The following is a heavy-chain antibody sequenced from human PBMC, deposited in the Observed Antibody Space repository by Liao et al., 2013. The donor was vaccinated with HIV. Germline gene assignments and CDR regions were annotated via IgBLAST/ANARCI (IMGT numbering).Heavy chain of an antibody. J-gene: IGHJ4*02. V-gene: IGHV4-61*02. Sequence: QVQLQESGPGLVKPSQTLSLACTVSGGSISSGSYYWSWIRQPAGRGLEWIGRISGTGITNYSPSLESRVTISADTSKNQFSLRLTFVTAADTAVYYCARLQRWGLGYLDFWGQGTLVTVSS. CDR1: GGSISSGSYY. CDR3: ARLQRWGLGYLDF. CDR2: ISGTGIT. D-gene: IGHD2-21*01.